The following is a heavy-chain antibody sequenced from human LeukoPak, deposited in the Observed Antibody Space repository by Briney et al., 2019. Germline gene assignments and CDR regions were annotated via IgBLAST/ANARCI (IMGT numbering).Heavy chain of an antibody. V-gene: IGHV4-39*07. D-gene: IGHD5-18*01. Sequence: KSSETLSLTCTVSGGSISSSSYYWGWIRQPPGKGMEWLGSIYYSGSTYYNPSLKSRVTISVDTSKNQFSLKLSSVTAADTAVYYCARVFAPWSYSHGFYYFDYWGQGTLVTVSS. CDR3: ARVFAPWSYSHGFYYFDY. J-gene: IGHJ4*02. CDR2: IYYSGST. CDR1: GGSISSSSYY.